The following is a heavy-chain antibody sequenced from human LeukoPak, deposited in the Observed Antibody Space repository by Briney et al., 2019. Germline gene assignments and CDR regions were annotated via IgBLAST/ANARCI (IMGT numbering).Heavy chain of an antibody. D-gene: IGHD3-16*01. Sequence: GGSLRLSCAASGFTFDDYTMHWVRQAPGKGLEWVSLISWVVGSTYYADSVKGRFTISRDNSKNSLYLQMNSLRTEDTALYYCAKDLGPRGNDAFDIWGQGTMVTVSS. CDR2: ISWVVGST. CDR1: GFTFDDYT. J-gene: IGHJ3*02. V-gene: IGHV3-43*01. CDR3: AKDLGPRGNDAFDI.